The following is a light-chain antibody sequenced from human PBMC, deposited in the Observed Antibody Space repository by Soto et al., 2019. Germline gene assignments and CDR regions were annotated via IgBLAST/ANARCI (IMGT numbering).Light chain of an antibody. J-gene: IGKJ1*01. Sequence: DIQMTQSPSSLSASVGARVTITCRASQSISSYLNWYQQKPGKAPKLLIYDASTLQSGVPSRFSGSGSGTDFTLTISSLQPEDFATYYCQQSYSTPWTFGQGTKVEIK. V-gene: IGKV1-39*01. CDR2: DAS. CDR1: QSISSY. CDR3: QQSYSTPWT.